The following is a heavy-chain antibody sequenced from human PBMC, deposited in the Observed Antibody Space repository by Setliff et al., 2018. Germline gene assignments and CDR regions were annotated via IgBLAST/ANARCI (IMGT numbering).Heavy chain of an antibody. J-gene: IGHJ3*02. D-gene: IGHD1-26*01. Sequence: GESLKISCKGSGYRFSSHWIGWVRQMPGKGLEWMGIIYPGDSDTRYSPSFQGQVTISADNSISTAYLQWSSLKASDTAMYYCASSSGSSSNDAFDIWGQGTTVTVSS. CDR2: IYPGDSDT. CDR3: ASSSGSSSNDAFDI. V-gene: IGHV5-51*01. CDR1: GYRFSSHW.